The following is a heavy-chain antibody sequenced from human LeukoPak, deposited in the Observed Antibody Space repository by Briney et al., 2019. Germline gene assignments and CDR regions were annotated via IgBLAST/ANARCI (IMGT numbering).Heavy chain of an antibody. CDR3: ARHGYIQFWLY. J-gene: IGHJ4*02. CDR2: IDSSGTT. Sequence: SETLSLTCTVSGASLSRDTYFWGWIRQSPEKGLEWIGSIDSSGTTHYNSSLKSRVVISVDTSRNQVSLNLTSVTPADTAVYYCARHGYIQFWLYWGQGTQVIVSS. CDR1: GASLSRDTYF. D-gene: IGHD5-18*01. V-gene: IGHV4-39*01.